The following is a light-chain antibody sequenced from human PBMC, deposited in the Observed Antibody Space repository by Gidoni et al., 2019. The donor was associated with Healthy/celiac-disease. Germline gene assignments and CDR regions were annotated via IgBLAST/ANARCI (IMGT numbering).Light chain of an antibody. J-gene: IGLJ1*01. CDR1: SRDVGGYNY. CDR3: SSYTSSSSGV. V-gene: IGLV2-14*03. CDR2: DVS. Sequence: QSALTQPASVSGSPGQSITISCTGTSRDVGGYNYVSWYQQHPGKAPKLMIYDVSNRPSGVSPRFSGSKSGNTASLTISGLQAEDEADYYCSSYTSSSSGVFGTGTKVTVL.